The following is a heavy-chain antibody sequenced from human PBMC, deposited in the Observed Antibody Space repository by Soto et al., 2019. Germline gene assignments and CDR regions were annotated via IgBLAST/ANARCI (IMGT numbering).Heavy chain of an antibody. CDR3: ARGQEGVVATH. D-gene: IGHD2-15*01. Sequence: QVHLQQWGAGLLKPSETLSLTCSVNGGSFTGYYWSWVRQPPGKGLEWIGEIKDGGSTNYSPSLRGRVTISADTSKKQFSLKVTSVTAADTAVYYCARGQEGVVATHWDQGTLVTVSS. CDR1: GGSFTGYY. J-gene: IGHJ4*02. CDR2: IKDGGST. V-gene: IGHV4-34*01.